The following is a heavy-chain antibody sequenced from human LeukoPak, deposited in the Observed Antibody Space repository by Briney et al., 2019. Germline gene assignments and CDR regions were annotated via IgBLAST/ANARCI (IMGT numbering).Heavy chain of an antibody. CDR2: IYYSGST. Sequence: PSETLSLTCTVSGGSISSSSYYWGWIRQPPGKGLEWIGSIYYSGSTYYNPSLKSRVTISVDTSKNQFSLKLSSVTAADTAVYYCARFTQYGSGRPFDHWGQGTLVTVSS. CDR1: GGSISSSSYY. J-gene: IGHJ4*02. D-gene: IGHD3-10*01. CDR3: ARFTQYGSGRPFDH. V-gene: IGHV4-39*01.